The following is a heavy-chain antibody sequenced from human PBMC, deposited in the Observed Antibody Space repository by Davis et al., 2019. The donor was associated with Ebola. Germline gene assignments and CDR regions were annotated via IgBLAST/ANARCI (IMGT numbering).Heavy chain of an antibody. J-gene: IGHJ3*02. CDR3: ADQKNYASDI. CDR1: GFKFKDYA. CDR2: IRADSRSA. V-gene: IGHV3-23*01. Sequence: GGSLRLSCTPSGFKFKDYAMSWVRQAPGKGLDWVSGIRADSRSAYYADSVKGRFTISRDNAKNTLYLQMNSLRDEDTAVYYCADQKNYASDIWGQGTMVTVSS.